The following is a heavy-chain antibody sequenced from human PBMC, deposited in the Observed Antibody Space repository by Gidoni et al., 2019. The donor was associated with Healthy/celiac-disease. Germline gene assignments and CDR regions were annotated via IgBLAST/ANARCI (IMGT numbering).Heavy chain of an antibody. V-gene: IGHV4-34*01. CDR2: IKHSGST. J-gene: IGHJ5*02. CDR3: ARAHDPGIAAAGTGAWFDP. D-gene: IGHD6-13*01. Sequence: QVQLQQWGAGLLKHSETLSLTCAVYGGSFSGYYWSWSRQPPGKGLEWIGDIKHSGSTNSTPSLKSRVSISVDTSKTPFSLKLSSVTAADTAVYYCARAHDPGIAAAGTGAWFDPWGQGTLVTVSS. CDR1: GGSFSGYY.